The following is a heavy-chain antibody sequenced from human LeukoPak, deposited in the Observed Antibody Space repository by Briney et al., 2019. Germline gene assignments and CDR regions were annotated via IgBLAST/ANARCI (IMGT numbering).Heavy chain of an antibody. CDR1: GRSFSPYY. CDR2: INHSGST. D-gene: IGHD2-21*02. J-gene: IGHJ4*02. V-gene: IGHV4-34*01. Sequence: SETLSLTCAVYGRSFSPYYWSWIRQPPGKGLEWIGEINHSGSTNYNPSLKSRVTISVDTSKNQFSLRLSSVTAADTAVYYCARGGFYCGGDCYVDYWGQGTLVTVSS. CDR3: ARGGFYCGGDCYVDY.